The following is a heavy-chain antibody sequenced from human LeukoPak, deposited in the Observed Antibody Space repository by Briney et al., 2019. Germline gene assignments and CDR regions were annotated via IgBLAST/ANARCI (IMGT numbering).Heavy chain of an antibody. Sequence: GGSLRLSCGASGFTFSGYRMNWVRQAPGKGLEWVSSISTSSSYIYYADSVKGRFTISRDNAKKSLYLQMNSLRAEDTAVYSCARGRAVVAASDNWFDPWGQGTLVTVSS. V-gene: IGHV3-21*01. CDR1: GFTFSGYR. J-gene: IGHJ5*02. CDR2: ISTSSSYI. CDR3: ARGRAVVAASDNWFDP. D-gene: IGHD2-15*01.